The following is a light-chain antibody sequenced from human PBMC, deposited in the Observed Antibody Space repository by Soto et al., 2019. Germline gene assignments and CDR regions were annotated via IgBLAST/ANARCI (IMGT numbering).Light chain of an antibody. Sequence: EIVLTQSPGTLSLSPGERATLSYRASQSVSSSYLAWYQQKPGQAPRLLIYGASSRATGIPDRFTGSGSGTGFTFTISRLEPEDFSVYYCLQYSNSPAWTFGQGTKVEIK. CDR2: GAS. CDR1: QSVSSSY. CDR3: LQYSNSPAWT. J-gene: IGKJ1*01. V-gene: IGKV3-20*01.